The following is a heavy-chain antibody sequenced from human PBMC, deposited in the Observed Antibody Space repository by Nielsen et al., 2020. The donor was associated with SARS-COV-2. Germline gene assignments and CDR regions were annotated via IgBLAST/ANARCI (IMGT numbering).Heavy chain of an antibody. CDR3: AITYYYGPKDV. D-gene: IGHD3-10*01. J-gene: IGHJ6*02. CDR2: IWDDGSNK. V-gene: IGHV3-33*01. CDR1: GFTFSSNG. Sequence: GGSLRLSFAASGFTFSSNGMHWVRKAPGKGLEWVAAIWDDGSNKYYAAAVKGLFTISKDNSKNTLYLQMNILRAEDTALYYCAITYYYGPKDVWGQGTMVTVSS.